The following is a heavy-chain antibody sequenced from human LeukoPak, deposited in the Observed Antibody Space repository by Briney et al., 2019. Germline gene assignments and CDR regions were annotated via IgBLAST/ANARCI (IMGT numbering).Heavy chain of an antibody. CDR3: ARDSAVPYYDILTGLVYFDY. Sequence: ASVKVSCKASGYTFTSYGISWVRQAPGQGLEWMGWISAYNGNTNYAQKLQGRVTMTTDTSTSTAYMELRSLRSDDTAVYYCARDSAVPYYDILTGLVYFDYWGQGTPVTVSS. D-gene: IGHD3-9*01. CDR1: GYTFTSYG. J-gene: IGHJ4*02. CDR2: ISAYNGNT. V-gene: IGHV1-18*01.